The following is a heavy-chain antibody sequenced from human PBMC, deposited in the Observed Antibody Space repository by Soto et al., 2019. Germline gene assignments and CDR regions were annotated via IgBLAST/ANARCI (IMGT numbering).Heavy chain of an antibody. Sequence: ASVKVSCKASGYTFTSYFISWVRQAPGQGLEWMGWISAYNGNTNYAQKLQGRVTMTTDTSTSTAYMELRSLRSDDTAVYYCAGVEDVYYGSRGWYIAVIVCWYYYGMEVWGKGATVTVSS. CDR1: GYTFTSYF. J-gene: IGHJ6*04. V-gene: IGHV1-18*01. D-gene: IGHD3-10*01. CDR3: AGVEDVYYGSRGWYIAVIVCWYYYGMEV. CDR2: ISAYNGNT.